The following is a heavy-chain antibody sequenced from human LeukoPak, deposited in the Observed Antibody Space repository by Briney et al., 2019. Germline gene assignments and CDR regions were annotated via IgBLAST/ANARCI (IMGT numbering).Heavy chain of an antibody. J-gene: IGHJ3*02. CDR2: IYTVDADT. V-gene: IGHV5-51*03. Sequence: GEPLKISCKGSGYSFSSFWIVWVRQMRGRGMEWMSIIYTVDADTRYSTLFQGHVTTSADKYIITAYLQWTSLKASDTALYYCASPHGGNPPDAFDIWGQGTMVTVSS. CDR1: GYSFSSFW. D-gene: IGHD4-23*01. CDR3: ASPHGGNPPDAFDI.